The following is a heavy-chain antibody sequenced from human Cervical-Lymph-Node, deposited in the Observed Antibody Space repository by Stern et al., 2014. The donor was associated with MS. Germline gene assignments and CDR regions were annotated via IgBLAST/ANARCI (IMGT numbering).Heavy chain of an antibody. D-gene: IGHD3-16*02. CDR2: IDPGMGAT. Sequence: QVQLVESGAEVKKPGASVKVSCKASGYRFRTFYLHWLRQAPGKGLQWIGRIDPGMGATNSSQTFQGRLAMTRDRSITTAYLELSGLRSDDTAVYYCARIYCSGDECYHSFDTWGQGTLVTVSS. CDR1: GYRFRTFY. V-gene: IGHV1-2*06. CDR3: ARIYCSGDECYHSFDT. J-gene: IGHJ4*02.